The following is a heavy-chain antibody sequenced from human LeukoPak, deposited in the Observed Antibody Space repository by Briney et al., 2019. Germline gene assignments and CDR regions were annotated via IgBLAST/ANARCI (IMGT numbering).Heavy chain of an antibody. Sequence: ASVKVSCKASGYIFNSYGISWVRQAPGQGVEWMGWISAYSGNTSFAQKVQGRVTMTTDTSTTTAYMELRSLRSDDTAVYYCARDLGITMPRVMGYWGQGTLVTVSS. V-gene: IGHV1-18*01. CDR1: GYIFNSYG. CDR2: ISAYSGNT. D-gene: IGHD3-10*01. J-gene: IGHJ4*02. CDR3: ARDLGITMPRVMGY.